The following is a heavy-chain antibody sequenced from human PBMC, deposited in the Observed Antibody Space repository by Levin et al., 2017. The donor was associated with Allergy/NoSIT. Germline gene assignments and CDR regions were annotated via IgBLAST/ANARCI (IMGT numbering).Heavy chain of an antibody. CDR2: IYYSGST. D-gene: IGHD2-2*01. CDR3: ARYCSSTSCSTGYYGMDV. Sequence: SETLSLTCTVSGGSISSSSYYWGWIRQPPGKGLEWIGSIYYSGSTYYNPSLKSRVTISVDTSKNQFSLKLSSVTAADTAVYYCARYCSSTSCSTGYYGMDVWGQGTTVTVSS. CDR1: GGSISSSSYY. J-gene: IGHJ6*02. V-gene: IGHV4-39*01.